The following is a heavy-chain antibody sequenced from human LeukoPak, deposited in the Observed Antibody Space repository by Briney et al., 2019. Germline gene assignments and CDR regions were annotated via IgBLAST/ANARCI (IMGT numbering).Heavy chain of an antibody. CDR1: DGSMSSYY. CDR2: IYYTGST. D-gene: IGHD3-10*01. J-gene: IGHJ4*02. V-gene: IGHV4-59*01. CDR3: AREKAVRFRGTLRGTYSDY. Sequence: SETLSLTCTVSDGSMSSYYWSWIRQPPGKGLEWIGFIYYTGSTTYNPSLKSRVTISVDTSTDHFSLKLTSVTAADTAVYYCAREKAVRFRGTLRGTYSDYWGQGTLVTVSS.